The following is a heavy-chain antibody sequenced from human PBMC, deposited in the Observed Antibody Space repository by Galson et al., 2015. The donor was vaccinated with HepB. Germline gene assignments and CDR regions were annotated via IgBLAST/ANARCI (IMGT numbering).Heavy chain of an antibody. CDR2: IIPIFGTA. V-gene: IGHV1-69*13. CDR1: GGTFSSYA. Sequence: SVKVSCKASGGTFSSYAISWVRQAPGQGLEWMGGIIPIFGTANYAQKFQGRVTITADESTSTAYMELSSLRSEDTAVYYCAREGGNTGYYYYYMDVWGKGTTVTVSS. J-gene: IGHJ6*03. D-gene: IGHD4-23*01. CDR3: AREGGNTGYYYYYMDV.